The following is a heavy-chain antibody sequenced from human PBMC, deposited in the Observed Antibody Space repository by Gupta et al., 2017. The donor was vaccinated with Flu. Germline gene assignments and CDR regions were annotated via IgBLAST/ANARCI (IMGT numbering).Heavy chain of an antibody. CDR2: IRRDSTRA. J-gene: IGHJ4*02. Sequence: ASGFIFGDYAMTWVRQAPGKGLEWVASIRRDSTRAYHAESVKGRFTISRDISRNTVYLQMSSLRVDDTAIYYCARDWNDNLSGIDFWGQGARVTVSS. D-gene: IGHD1-1*01. CDR1: GFIFGDYA. V-gene: IGHV3-23*01. CDR3: ARDWNDNLSGIDF.